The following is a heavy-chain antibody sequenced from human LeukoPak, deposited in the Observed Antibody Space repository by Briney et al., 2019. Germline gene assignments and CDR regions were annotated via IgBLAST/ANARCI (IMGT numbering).Heavy chain of an antibody. CDR2: IYYSGST. J-gene: IGHJ4*02. Sequence: PSETLSLTCTVSGGSISSGGYYWSWIRQRPGKGQEWIGYIYYSGSTYYNPSLKSRVTISVDTSKNQFSLKLSSVTAADTAVYYCARDDTDEYYFDYWGQGTLVTVSS. CDR3: ARDDTDEYYFDY. CDR1: GGSISSGGYY. V-gene: IGHV4-31*03. D-gene: IGHD2-2*02.